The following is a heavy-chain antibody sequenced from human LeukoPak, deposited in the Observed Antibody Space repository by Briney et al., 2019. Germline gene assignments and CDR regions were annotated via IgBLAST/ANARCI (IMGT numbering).Heavy chain of an antibody. J-gene: IGHJ3*02. V-gene: IGHV3-21*01. D-gene: IGHD3-16*02. CDR2: ISSSSSYI. CDR1: GFTFSSYS. Sequence: GGSLRLSCAASGFTFSSYSMNWVRQAPGKGLEWVSSISSSSSYIYYADSVKGRFTISRDNAKNSLYLQMNSLRAEDTAVYYCARADVWGSYRYAFDIWGQGTMVTVSS. CDR3: ARADVWGSYRYAFDI.